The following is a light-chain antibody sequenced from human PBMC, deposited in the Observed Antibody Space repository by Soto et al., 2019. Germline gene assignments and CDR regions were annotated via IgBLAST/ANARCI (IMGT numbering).Light chain of an antibody. V-gene: IGKV3-20*01. Sequence: EIVLTQSPGTLSLSPGERATLSCRASQSVSSSYLAWYQQKPGQAPRLLIYGASSRATGIPDRFSGSGSGTDITLTISRREPEAFAVYYCQRYGSSTSEVTFGPGTKVDIK. J-gene: IGKJ3*01. CDR1: QSVSSSY. CDR3: QRYGSSTSEVT. CDR2: GAS.